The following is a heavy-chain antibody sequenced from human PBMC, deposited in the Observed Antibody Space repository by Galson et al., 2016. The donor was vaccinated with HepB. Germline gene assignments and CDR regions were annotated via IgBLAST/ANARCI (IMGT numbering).Heavy chain of an antibody. V-gene: IGHV1-3*01. D-gene: IGHD2-21*02. CDR2: INAGNGDT. CDR3: ASGNCGGDCYLDY. CDR1: GYTHNYV. Sequence: SVKVSCKASGYTHNYVMHWVRQAPGQRLEWMGWINAGNGDTGYSQRFQGRVTIARDTSANPAYMELSSLKSEDTAVYYCASGNCGGDCYLDYWGQGTLVTVSS. J-gene: IGHJ4*02.